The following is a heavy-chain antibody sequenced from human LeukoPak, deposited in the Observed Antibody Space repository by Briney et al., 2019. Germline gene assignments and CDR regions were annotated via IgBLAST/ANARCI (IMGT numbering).Heavy chain of an antibody. CDR1: GFTFSSYA. Sequence: PGGSLRLSCAASGFTFSSYAMHWVRQAPGKGLEWVAYIGYDGINKDYTDSAKGRFSISRDNSKNTLYLQMNSPGAEDTAVYHCAKCSPSSDSCKSWYFDLWGRGTLVTVSS. V-gene: IGHV3-30*02. CDR3: AKCSPSSDSCKSWYFDL. J-gene: IGHJ2*01. CDR2: IGYDGINK. D-gene: IGHD2-2*01.